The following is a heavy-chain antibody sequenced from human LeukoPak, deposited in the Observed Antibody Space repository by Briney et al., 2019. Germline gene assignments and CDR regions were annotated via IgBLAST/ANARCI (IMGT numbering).Heavy chain of an antibody. J-gene: IGHJ4*02. CDR1: GYTFTSYA. Sequence: ASVKVSCKVSGYTFTSYAMHWVRQAPGQGLEWMGWINTNTGNPTYAQVFTGQVVFSLDISVSTAYLQISSLKAEDTAVYYCARDDSSGWYSRYWGQGTLVTVSS. V-gene: IGHV7-4-1*02. D-gene: IGHD6-19*01. CDR2: INTNTGNP. CDR3: ARDDSSGWYSRY.